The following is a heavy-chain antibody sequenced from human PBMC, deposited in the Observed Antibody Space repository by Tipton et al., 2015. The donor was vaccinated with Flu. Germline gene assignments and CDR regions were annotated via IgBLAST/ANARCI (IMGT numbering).Heavy chain of an antibody. Sequence: TLSLTCTVSGGSLSNYFWSWIRQPAGKGLEWIGRIYPSGNTNYNPSLQSRVTMSVDTSRNQFSLSPTSVTAADAAIYYCARSGSYHHYYFDLWGRGTLVSVSS. CDR2: IYPSGNT. J-gene: IGHJ2*01. CDR1: GGSLSNYF. V-gene: IGHV4-4*07. D-gene: IGHD1-26*01. CDR3: ARSGSYHHYYFDL.